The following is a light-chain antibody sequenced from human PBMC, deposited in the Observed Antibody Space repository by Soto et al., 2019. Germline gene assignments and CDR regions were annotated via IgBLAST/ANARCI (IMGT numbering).Light chain of an antibody. CDR3: SSYTRGSSPYV. V-gene: IGLV2-14*01. CDR2: GVT. CDR1: SSDVGAYYS. J-gene: IGLJ1*01. Sequence: QSVLTQPASVSGSPGQSITISCTGTSSDVGAYYSVSWYQHHPGKAPKLIIYGVTNRPSGVSNRFSGSKSGNTASLTISGLHHEDEDDYHCSSYTRGSSPYVFGTGTKLTVL.